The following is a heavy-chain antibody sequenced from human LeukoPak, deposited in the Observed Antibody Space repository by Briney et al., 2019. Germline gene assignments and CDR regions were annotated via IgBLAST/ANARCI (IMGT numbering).Heavy chain of an antibody. Sequence: PGGSLRLSCAASGFTFSSYAMSWVRQAPGKGLEWVANIKQDGSEKYYVDSVKGRFTISRDNAKNSLYLQMNSLRAEDTAVYYCARDLEDYTYGMDVWGQGTTVTVSS. CDR3: ARDLEDYTYGMDV. V-gene: IGHV3-7*01. CDR1: GFTFSSYA. J-gene: IGHJ6*02. CDR2: IKQDGSEK.